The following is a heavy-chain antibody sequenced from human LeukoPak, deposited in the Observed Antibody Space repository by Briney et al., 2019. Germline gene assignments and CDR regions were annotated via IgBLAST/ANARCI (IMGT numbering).Heavy chain of an antibody. D-gene: IGHD1-1*01. CDR1: GFTFSSYG. CDR2: ISYDGSNK. CDR3: AKLDWNGYFDY. Sequence: GGSLRLSCAASGFTFSSYGMHWVRQAPGKGLEWVAVISYDGSNKYYADSVKGLFTISRDNSKNTLYLQMNSLRAEDTAVYYCAKLDWNGYFDYWGQGTLVTVSS. J-gene: IGHJ4*02. V-gene: IGHV3-30*18.